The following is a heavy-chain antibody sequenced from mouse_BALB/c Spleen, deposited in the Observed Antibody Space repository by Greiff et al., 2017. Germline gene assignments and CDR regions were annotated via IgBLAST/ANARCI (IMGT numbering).Heavy chain of an antibody. Sequence: EVQGVESGGDLVKPGGSLKLSCAASGFTFSSYGMSWVRQTPDKRLEWVATISSGGSYTYYPDSVKGRFTISRDNAKNTLYLQMSSLKSEDTAMYYCARQGLRPYWYFDVWGAGTTVTVSS. CDR1: GFTFSSYG. J-gene: IGHJ1*01. V-gene: IGHV5-6*01. D-gene: IGHD2-4*01. CDR3: ARQGLRPYWYFDV. CDR2: ISSGGSYT.